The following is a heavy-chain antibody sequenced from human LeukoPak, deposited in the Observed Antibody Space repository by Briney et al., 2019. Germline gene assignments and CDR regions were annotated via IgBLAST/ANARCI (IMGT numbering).Heavy chain of an antibody. CDR1: GGSISGYY. CDR2: IFYSGST. V-gene: IGHV4-59*01. Sequence: SETLSLTCTVSGGSISGYYWSWIRQPPGKGLEWIGYIFYSGSTNYNPSLKSRVTISVGTSKKQFSLKLSSVTAADTAVYYCARLIGVAARFDYWGQGTLVTVSS. CDR3: ARLIGVAARFDY. D-gene: IGHD6-13*01. J-gene: IGHJ4*02.